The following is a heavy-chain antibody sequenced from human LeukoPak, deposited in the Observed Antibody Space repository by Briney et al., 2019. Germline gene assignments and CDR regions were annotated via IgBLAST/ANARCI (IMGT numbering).Heavy chain of an antibody. CDR3: AREKYSNYPPALY. V-gene: IGHV1-8*02. D-gene: IGHD4-11*01. Sequence: ASVKVSCKASGYTFTSYDINWVRQATGQGLEWMGWMNPNSGNTGYAQKSQGRVTMTTDTSTSTAYMELRSLRSDDTAVYYCAREKYSNYPPALYWGQGTLVTVSS. CDR1: GYTFTSYD. CDR2: MNPNSGNT. J-gene: IGHJ4*02.